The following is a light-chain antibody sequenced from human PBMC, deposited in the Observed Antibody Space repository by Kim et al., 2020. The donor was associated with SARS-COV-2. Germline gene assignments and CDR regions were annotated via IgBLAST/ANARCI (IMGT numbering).Light chain of an antibody. J-gene: IGKJ3*01. CDR2: AAS. CDR1: AGISTW. V-gene: IGKV1-12*01. Sequence: ASVGDSVTMTCLASAGISTWLAWYQQKPGKAPNLLIYAASDLQSEVPSRFSGSGSGTVFTLTINSLQPEDIGTYFCQQSYSLPPTFGPGTKVDIK. CDR3: QQSYSLPPT.